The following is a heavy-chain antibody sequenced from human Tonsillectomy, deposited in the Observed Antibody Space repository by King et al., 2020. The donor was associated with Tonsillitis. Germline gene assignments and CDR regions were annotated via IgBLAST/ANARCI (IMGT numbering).Heavy chain of an antibody. CDR2: VYYSESI. V-gene: IGHV4-39*01. CDR1: GVSISSNSYH. Sequence: QLQESGPGLVKPSETLSLTCTVSGVSISSNSYHWGWIRQPPGRGLEWIGSVYYSESIYHNPSLKSRGTISVDTSKNHFSLKLSSVTAADTAVYYCARQDYGDYFDYWGQGTLVTVSS. CDR3: ARQDYGDYFDY. D-gene: IGHD4-17*01. J-gene: IGHJ4*02.